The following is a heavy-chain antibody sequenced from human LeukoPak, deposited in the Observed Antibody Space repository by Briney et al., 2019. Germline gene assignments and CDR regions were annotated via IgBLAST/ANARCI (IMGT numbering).Heavy chain of an antibody. Sequence: GGSLRLSCAASGFTFDDYAMHWVRQAPGEGLEWVSGISWNSGSIGYADSVKGRFTISRDNAKNSLYLQMNSLRAEDTALYYCAKDMLSSGWYPDYWGQGTLVTVSS. D-gene: IGHD6-19*01. CDR2: ISWNSGSI. J-gene: IGHJ4*02. CDR3: AKDMLSSGWYPDY. V-gene: IGHV3-9*01. CDR1: GFTFDDYA.